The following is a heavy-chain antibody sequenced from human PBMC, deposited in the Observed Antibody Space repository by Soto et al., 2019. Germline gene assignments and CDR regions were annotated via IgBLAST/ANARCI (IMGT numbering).Heavy chain of an antibody. Sequence: QVQLVESGGGVVQPGRSLRLSCAASGFTFSSYPMHWVRQAPGKGLEWVAVISVDGRNKYYVDSVKGRFTISRDNSKNTLYLQMNSLRAEDTGVYYCARCCDLSYYYHGMEVWGQGTTVTVSS. D-gene: IGHD2-21*02. V-gene: IGHV3-30*04. CDR3: ARCCDLSYYYHGMEV. J-gene: IGHJ6*02. CDR2: ISVDGRNK. CDR1: GFTFSSYP.